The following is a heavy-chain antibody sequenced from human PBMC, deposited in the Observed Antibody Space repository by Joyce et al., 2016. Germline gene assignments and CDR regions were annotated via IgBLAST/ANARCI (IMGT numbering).Heavy chain of an antibody. Sequence: QVQLVQSGTEVKKPGSSVKVSCKTSGATFSTYAVSWVRQAPGQGLQWIGGVIPLCSTTKYAQQCQGRGTMYADESANIAYMELGSLTSDDTAVYYCARAFYYYDSTGYYSFDYYYYGMHVWGQGTTVIVSS. CDR3: ARAFYYYDSTGYYSFDYYYYGMHV. CDR1: GATFSTYA. V-gene: IGHV1-69*01. D-gene: IGHD3-22*01. J-gene: IGHJ6*02. CDR2: VIPLCSTT.